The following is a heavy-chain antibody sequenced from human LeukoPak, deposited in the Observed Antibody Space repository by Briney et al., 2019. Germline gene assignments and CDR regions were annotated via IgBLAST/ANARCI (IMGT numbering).Heavy chain of an antibody. CDR1: GGSVSSYF. Sequence: SETLSLTCTVSGGSVSSYFWSWIRQPPGKGLEWIGRIYTSGSTNYNPSLKSRVTMSVGTSKNQFSLKLSSVTAADTAVYYCARDIYGSGSYGAFDIWGQGTMVTVSS. CDR3: ARDIYGSGSYGAFDI. J-gene: IGHJ3*02. V-gene: IGHV4-4*07. D-gene: IGHD3-10*01. CDR2: IYTSGST.